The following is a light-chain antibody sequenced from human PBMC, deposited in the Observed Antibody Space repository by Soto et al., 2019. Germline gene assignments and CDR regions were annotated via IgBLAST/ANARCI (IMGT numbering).Light chain of an antibody. CDR2: GAS. CDR1: QSVSSN. V-gene: IGKV3-15*01. Sequence: MVMTECQASLSLSPWERAKLYCRASQSVSSNLAWYQQKPGQAPRLLIYGASTRATGIPARFSGSRSGPDFTLTISSLQPEDFATYYCQQSYSSPPTLGQGTKVDI. CDR3: QQSYSSPPT. J-gene: IGKJ1*01.